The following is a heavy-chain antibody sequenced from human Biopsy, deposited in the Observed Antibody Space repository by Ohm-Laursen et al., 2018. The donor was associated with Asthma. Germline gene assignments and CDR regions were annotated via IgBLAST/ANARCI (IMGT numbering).Heavy chain of an antibody. Sequence: GSLRLSCAASGFTFSSYAMSWVRQAPGKGLEWVSAISGSGGSTYYADSVKGRFTISRDNSKNTLYLQMNSLGAEDTVVYYCAKDRDYDILTGPPGFDYWGQGTLVTVSS. J-gene: IGHJ4*02. CDR1: GFTFSSYA. CDR2: ISGSGGST. D-gene: IGHD3-9*01. CDR3: AKDRDYDILTGPPGFDY. V-gene: IGHV3-23*01.